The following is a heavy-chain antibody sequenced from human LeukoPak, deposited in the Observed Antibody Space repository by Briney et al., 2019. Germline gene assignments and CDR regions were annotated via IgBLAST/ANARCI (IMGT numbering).Heavy chain of an antibody. D-gene: IGHD6-19*01. V-gene: IGHV3-9*01. CDR2: ITWNSRDI. CDR1: GFIFNDYA. CDR3: ATSSGWPFNWFDP. J-gene: IGHJ5*02. Sequence: PGGSLRLSCVASGFIFNDYAMHWVRQAPGKGLEWVSGITWNSRDIGYADSVKGRFTISRDNAKNSLYLQMNSLRAEDTAVYYCATSSGWPFNWFDPWGQGTLVTVSS.